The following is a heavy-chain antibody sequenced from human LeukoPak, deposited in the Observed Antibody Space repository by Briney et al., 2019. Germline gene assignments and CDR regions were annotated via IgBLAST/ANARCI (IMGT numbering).Heavy chain of an antibody. V-gene: IGHV1-2*02. CDR3: ARDEFYSYGLFDY. J-gene: IGHJ4*02. CDR2: INPNSGGT. Sequence: GASVKVSCKASGYTFTGYYMHWVRQAPGQGLEWMGWINPNSGGTNYAQKFQGRVTMTRDTSISTAYMELSRLRSDDTAVYYCARDEFYSYGLFDYWGQGTLVTVSS. D-gene: IGHD5-18*01. CDR1: GYTFTGYY.